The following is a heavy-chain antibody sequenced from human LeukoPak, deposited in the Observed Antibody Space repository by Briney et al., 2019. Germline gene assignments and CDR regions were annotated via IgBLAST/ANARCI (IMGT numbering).Heavy chain of an antibody. Sequence: SSETLSLTCAVYGGSISSYYWSWIRQPPGKGLEWIGYIYYSGSTNYNPSLKSRVTISVDTSKNQFSLKLSSVTAADTAVYYCARGPSLFGVADYWGQGTLVTVSS. D-gene: IGHD3-3*01. CDR2: IYYSGST. J-gene: IGHJ4*02. CDR3: ARGPSLFGVADY. V-gene: IGHV4-59*01. CDR1: GGSISSYY.